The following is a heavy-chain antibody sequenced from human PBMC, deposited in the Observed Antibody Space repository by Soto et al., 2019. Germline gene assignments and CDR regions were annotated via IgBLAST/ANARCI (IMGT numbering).Heavy chain of an antibody. CDR1: GGSISSSSYY. CDR2: IYYSGST. CDR3: ARLPGYCSGGSCYAPGWFDP. Sequence: SETLSLTCTVSGGSISSSSYYWGWIRQPPGKGLEWIGSIYYSGSTYYNPSLKSRVTISVDTSKNQFSLKLSSVTAADTAVYYCARLPGYCSGGSCYAPGWFDPWGQGTLVTVSS. D-gene: IGHD2-15*01. V-gene: IGHV4-39*01. J-gene: IGHJ5*02.